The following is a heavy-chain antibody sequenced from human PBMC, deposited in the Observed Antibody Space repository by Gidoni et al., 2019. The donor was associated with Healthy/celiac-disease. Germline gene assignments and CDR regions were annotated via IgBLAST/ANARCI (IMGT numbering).Heavy chain of an antibody. J-gene: IGHJ2*01. V-gene: IGHV3-21*01. CDR2: ISSSSSYI. D-gene: IGHD2-2*01. CDR3: ARGRPAATYWYFDL. CDR1: GFTFSSYS. Sequence: EVQLVESGGGLVKPGGSLGLSCAASGFTFSSYSMNWVRQAPGKGLEWVSSISSSSSYIYYADSVKGRFTISRDNAKNSLYLQMNSLRAEDTAVYYCARGRPAATYWYFDLWGRGTLVTVSS.